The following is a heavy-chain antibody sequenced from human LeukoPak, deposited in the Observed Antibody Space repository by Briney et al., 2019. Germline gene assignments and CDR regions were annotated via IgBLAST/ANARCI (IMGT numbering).Heavy chain of an antibody. CDR3: AHRGWSLADGLRLI. CDR2: IYWNDDK. CDR1: GFSLSTSGVG. D-gene: IGHD4-17*01. V-gene: IGHV2-5*01. Sequence: SGPTLVKPTQTLTLTCTFSGFSLSTSGVGVGWIRQPPGKALEWLALIYWNDDKRYSPSLKSRLTITKDTSKNQVVLTMTNMDPVDTATYYCAHRGWSLADGLRLIWGQGTMVTVSS. J-gene: IGHJ3*02.